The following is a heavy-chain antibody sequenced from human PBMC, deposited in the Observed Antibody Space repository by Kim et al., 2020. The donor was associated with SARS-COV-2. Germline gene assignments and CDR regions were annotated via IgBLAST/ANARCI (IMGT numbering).Heavy chain of an antibody. D-gene: IGHD2-2*01. J-gene: IGHJ6*02. Sequence: GGSLRLSCAASGFTFSRFSMNWVRQAPGKGLEWVSSISSISSYIYHADSVKGRFTISRDNAKNSLYLQMNSLRAEDTAVYYCARDRLSSAYCSSTRCYADGMDVRGQGTTVTVSS. V-gene: IGHV3-21*01. CDR1: GFTFSRFS. CDR3: ARDRLSSAYCSSTRCYADGMDV. CDR2: ISSISSYI.